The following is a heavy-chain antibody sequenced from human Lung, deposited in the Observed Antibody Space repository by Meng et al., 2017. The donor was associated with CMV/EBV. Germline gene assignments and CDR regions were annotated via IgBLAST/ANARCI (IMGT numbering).Heavy chain of an antibody. CDR3: ARSSGWLTPGGYGMDV. D-gene: IGHD2-15*01. Sequence: GGSLRLXCAASGFTFSSYEMNWVRQAPGKGLEWVAYISTSGTTIYYADSVRGRFTISRDNAKNSLFLQMTSLRAEDTAVYYCARSSGWLTPGGYGMDVWGQGTXVTVSS. CDR1: GFTFSSYE. V-gene: IGHV3-48*03. J-gene: IGHJ6*02. CDR2: ISTSGTTI.